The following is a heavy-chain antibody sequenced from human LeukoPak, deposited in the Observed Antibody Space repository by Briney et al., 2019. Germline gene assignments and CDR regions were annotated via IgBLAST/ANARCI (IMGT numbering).Heavy chain of an antibody. CDR1: GFTFSNYW. Sequence: PGGSLRLSCAASGFTFSNYWIIWVRQAPGKGLEWVANIKQDGSEKYYVDSVKVRFTISRDNAKNSLYLQMNSLRAEDTAVYYCARDQHGYYDFWSGWDDYWGQGTLVTVSS. J-gene: IGHJ4*02. D-gene: IGHD3-3*01. V-gene: IGHV3-7*01. CDR2: IKQDGSEK. CDR3: ARDQHGYYDFWSGWDDY.